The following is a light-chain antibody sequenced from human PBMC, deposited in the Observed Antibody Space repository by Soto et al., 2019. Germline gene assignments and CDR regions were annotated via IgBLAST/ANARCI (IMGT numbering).Light chain of an antibody. CDR2: DVS. CDR1: SSDVGYYNY. Sequence: QSALTQPASVSGSPGQSITISCTGTSSDVGYYNYVSWYQQHPGKVPKIIICDVSNRPSGVSNRFSGSKSGNTASLTISGLQAEDEADYYCSSYTTVNTRVFGGGTKLTVL. V-gene: IGLV2-14*01. J-gene: IGLJ3*02. CDR3: SSYTTVNTRV.